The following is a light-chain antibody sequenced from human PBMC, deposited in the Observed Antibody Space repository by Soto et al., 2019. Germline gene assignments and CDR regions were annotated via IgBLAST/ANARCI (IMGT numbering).Light chain of an antibody. CDR1: QIISRW. V-gene: IGKV1-5*02. CDR3: QHYNSYSRT. Sequence: DLQMTQSPSPLSASVGDRFTLICRASQIISRWVAWYQQKPGKAPQLLIYDGSSLQSGVPSRFSGSGSGTEFTLTISSLQPDDFATYYCQHYNSYSRTYGQGTKVDIK. CDR2: DGS. J-gene: IGKJ1*01.